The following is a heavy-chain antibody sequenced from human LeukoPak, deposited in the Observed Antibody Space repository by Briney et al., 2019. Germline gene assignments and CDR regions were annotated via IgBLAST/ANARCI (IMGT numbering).Heavy chain of an antibody. V-gene: IGHV4-61*01. Sequence: SETLSLTCTVSGVSISSSNSYWSWIRQPPGKGLEWIGYIYYSGSTNYNPSLKSRVTISVDTSKNQFSLKLSSVTAADTAVYYCARGAHVLRYFDWLLRADYYYYYMDVWGKGTTVTISS. CDR1: GVSISSSNSY. CDR3: ARGAHVLRYFDWLLRADYYYYYMDV. J-gene: IGHJ6*03. D-gene: IGHD3-9*01. CDR2: IYYSGST.